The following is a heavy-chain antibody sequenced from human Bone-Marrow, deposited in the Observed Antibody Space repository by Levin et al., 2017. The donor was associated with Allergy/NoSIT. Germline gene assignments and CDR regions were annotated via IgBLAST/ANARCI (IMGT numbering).Heavy chain of an antibody. CDR3: ARAGSRGFIL. Sequence: SVKVSCQASGGSIGSDSISWVRRAPGQGLEYMGKVNPTFGTTNYAQKFQGRVTFTADESTGTAYMEVTSLRSADTAIYYCARAGSRGFILWGQGSQVIVSS. D-gene: IGHD3-10*01. CDR1: GGSIGSDS. V-gene: IGHV1-69*13. J-gene: IGHJ4*02. CDR2: VNPTFGTT.